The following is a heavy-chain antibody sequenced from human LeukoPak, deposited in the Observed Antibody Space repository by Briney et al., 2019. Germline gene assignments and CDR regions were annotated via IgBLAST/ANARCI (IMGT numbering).Heavy chain of an antibody. CDR3: AREIRGYSNFDY. CDR1: GFTFNSYG. CDR2: ISYDGSNK. Sequence: QSGGSLRLSCAASGFTFNSYGMHWVRQAPGKGLEWVAVISYDGSNKYYADSVKGRFTISRDNSKNTLYLQMNSLRAEDTAVYYCAREIRGYSNFDYWGQGTLVTVSS. D-gene: IGHD5-18*01. J-gene: IGHJ4*02. V-gene: IGHV3-30*03.